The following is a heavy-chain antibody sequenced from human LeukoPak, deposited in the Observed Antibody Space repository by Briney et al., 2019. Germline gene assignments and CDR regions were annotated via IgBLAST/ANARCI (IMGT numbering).Heavy chain of an antibody. CDR2: INHNGRT. D-gene: IGHD3-3*01. Sequence: LETLSLTSAVYGGSFSNYDWTWIRQRPGERLEWIGEINHNGRTNYNPSLKRRLTISADTSKNQFSLKLRSVTAADTAVYYCGRGRSRVTVFGVALNWFDSWGQGNLVSVSS. V-gene: IGHV4-34*01. CDR3: GRGRSRVTVFGVALNWFDS. J-gene: IGHJ5*01. CDR1: GGSFSNYD.